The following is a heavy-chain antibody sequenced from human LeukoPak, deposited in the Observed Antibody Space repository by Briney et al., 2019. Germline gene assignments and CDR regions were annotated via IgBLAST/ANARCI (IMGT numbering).Heavy chain of an antibody. Sequence: SETLSLTCTVSGGSISSYYWSWIRQPAGKGLEWIGRIYTSGSTNYNPSLKSRVTMSVDTSKNQFSLKLSSVTAADTAVYYCARDRVVPAYYYYYMDVWGKGTTVTVSS. CDR2: IYTSGST. CDR1: GGSISSYY. D-gene: IGHD2-2*01. J-gene: IGHJ6*03. V-gene: IGHV4-4*07. CDR3: ARDRVVPAYYYYYMDV.